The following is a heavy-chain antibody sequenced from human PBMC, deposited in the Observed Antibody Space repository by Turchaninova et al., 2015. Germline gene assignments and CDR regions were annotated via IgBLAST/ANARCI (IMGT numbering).Heavy chain of an antibody. Sequence: QVQLQESGPGLVKPSETLSLTCTVSGDSVSSGTYYWSWIRQPPGKGLEWIGYIYYSGNTTNYNPSLKSRVTISVDTSKNQFSLRVTSVTAADPAVYYGPRWRCGYSLDYWGQGTVVTVSS. D-gene: IGHD2-15*01. CDR1: GDSVSSGTYY. J-gene: IGHJ4*02. CDR3: PRWRCGYSLDY. CDR2: IYYSGNTT. V-gene: IGHV4-61*01.